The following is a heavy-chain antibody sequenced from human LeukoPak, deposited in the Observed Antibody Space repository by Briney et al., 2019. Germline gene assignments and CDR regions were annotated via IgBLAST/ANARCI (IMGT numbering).Heavy chain of an antibody. CDR3: ARVLPYYDVLTGYSVNWFDP. CDR2: ISAYNGNT. CDR1: GYTFTSYG. D-gene: IGHD3-9*01. Sequence: ASVKVSCKASGYTFTSYGISWVRQAPGQGLEWMGWISAYNGNTNYAQKLQGRVTMTTDTSTSTAYMELRSLRSDDTAVYYCARVLPYYDVLTGYSVNWFDPWGQGTLATVSS. V-gene: IGHV1-18*01. J-gene: IGHJ5*02.